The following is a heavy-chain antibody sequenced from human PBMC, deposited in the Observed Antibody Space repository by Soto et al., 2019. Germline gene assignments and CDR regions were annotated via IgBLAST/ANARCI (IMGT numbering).Heavy chain of an antibody. CDR2: VSTFNGNA. CDR3: ARLTGYSSGWYAT. CDR1: GYTFSNYG. Sequence: EASVKVSCKTSGYTFSNYGIAWVRQAPGQGLECMGWVSTFNGNAHYAQSLQDRVTMTTDASTNTVYLELTSLRSDDTGVYYCARLTGYSSGWYATWGQGTLVTVSS. J-gene: IGHJ5*02. D-gene: IGHD6-19*01. V-gene: IGHV1-18*01.